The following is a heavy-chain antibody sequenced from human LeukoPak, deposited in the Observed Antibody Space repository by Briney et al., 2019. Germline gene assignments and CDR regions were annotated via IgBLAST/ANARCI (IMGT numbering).Heavy chain of an antibody. Sequence: PSETLSLTCTVSGGSISSGGYYWSWIRQPPGKGLEWIGYIYHSGSTYYNPSLKSRVTISVDRSKNQFSLKLSSVTAADTAVYYCARCITGTPNWFDPWGQGTLVTVSS. CDR3: ARCITGTPNWFDP. D-gene: IGHD1/OR15-1a*01. J-gene: IGHJ5*02. V-gene: IGHV4-30-2*01. CDR1: GGSISSGGYY. CDR2: IYHSGST.